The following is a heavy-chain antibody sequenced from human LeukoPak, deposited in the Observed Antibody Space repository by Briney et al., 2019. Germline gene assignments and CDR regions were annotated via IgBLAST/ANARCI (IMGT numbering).Heavy chain of an antibody. D-gene: IGHD4-11*01. CDR3: ARFRDSHYLAPFDF. V-gene: IGHV3-23*01. Sequence: GGSLRLSCAASGFTFSSYDMNWVRQAPGKGLEWVASISSSGGRTDYPDSVKGRFTISRGQSKNTLSLQMNNLRAEDTAVYFCARFRDSHYLAPFDFWGQGALVTVSS. CDR1: GFTFSSYD. CDR2: ISSSGGRT. J-gene: IGHJ4*02.